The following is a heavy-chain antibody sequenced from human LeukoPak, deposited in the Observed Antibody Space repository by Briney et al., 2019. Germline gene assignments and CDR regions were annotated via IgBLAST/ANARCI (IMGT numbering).Heavy chain of an antibody. J-gene: IGHJ4*02. D-gene: IGHD2-15*01. CDR1: GDXLSSDSAA. CDR3: ARQWCNGGSCYGNS. V-gene: IGHV6-1*01. CDR2: TYYRSKWFN. Sequence: SQTLSLTCAVSGDXLSSDSAAWNWIRQSPSRGLEWLGRTYYRSKWFNEYAVSLKSRISINPDTSKNQFSLQLYSVTPEDTAVYYCARQWCNGGSCYGNSWGQGTLVTVSS.